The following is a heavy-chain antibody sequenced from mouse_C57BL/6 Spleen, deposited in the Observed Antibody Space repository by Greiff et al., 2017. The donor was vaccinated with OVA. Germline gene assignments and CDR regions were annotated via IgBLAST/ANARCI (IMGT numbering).Heavy chain of an antibody. V-gene: IGHV1-22*01. CDR2: INPNNGGT. J-gene: IGHJ4*01. CDR3: ARCYGNPYYAMDY. Sequence: EVKLQQSGPELVKPGASVKMSCKASGYTFTDYNMHWVKQSHGKSLEWIGYINPNNGGTSYNQKFKGKATLTVNKSSSTAYMELRSLTSEDSAVYYCARCYGNPYYAMDYWGQGTSVTVSS. D-gene: IGHD2-1*01. CDR1: GYTFTDYN.